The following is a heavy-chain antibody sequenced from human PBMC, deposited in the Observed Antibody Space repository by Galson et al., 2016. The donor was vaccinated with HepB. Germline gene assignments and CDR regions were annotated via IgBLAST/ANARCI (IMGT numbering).Heavy chain of an antibody. CDR3: AKSLRYRDWKDWFDP. D-gene: IGHD1-1*01. Sequence: SLRLSCAASGFTFSSYAMSWVRQAPGKGLEWVSALSGVGGSAYYADSVKGRFTISRDNSNNTLYLQMNSLRAEDTAVYCCAKSLRYRDWKDWFDPWGQGTLVTVSS. CDR2: LSGVGGSA. CDR1: GFTFSSYA. J-gene: IGHJ5*02. V-gene: IGHV3-23*01.